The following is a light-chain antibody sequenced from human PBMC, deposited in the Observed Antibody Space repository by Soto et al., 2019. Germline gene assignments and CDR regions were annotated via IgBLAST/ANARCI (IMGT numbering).Light chain of an antibody. V-gene: IGKV1-33*01. J-gene: IGKJ2*01. CDR1: QDFPTY. CDR3: QQYVNLPYT. CDR2: DTT. Sequence: DIQMTQSPPSLAASVGDRVTITSQPSQDFPTYLNWYQQKPGEAPKLLIYDTTTLEEGVPSRFSGGGSGTDFTFTINGLQPEDAAIYSCQQYVNLPYTFGQGTKLEIK.